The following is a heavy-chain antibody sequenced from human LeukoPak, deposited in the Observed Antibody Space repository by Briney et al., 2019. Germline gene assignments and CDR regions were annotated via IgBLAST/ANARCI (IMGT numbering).Heavy chain of an antibody. CDR1: GFTFSSYA. Sequence: PGGSLRLSCAASGFTFSSYAMHWVRQAPGKGLEWVAVISYDGSNKYYADSVKGRFTISRDNSKNTLYLQMNSLRAEDTAVYYCARVAAAVPSGGGAFDIWGQGTMVTVSS. J-gene: IGHJ3*02. CDR3: ARVAAAVPSGGGAFDI. CDR2: ISYDGSNK. D-gene: IGHD6-13*01. V-gene: IGHV3-30-3*01.